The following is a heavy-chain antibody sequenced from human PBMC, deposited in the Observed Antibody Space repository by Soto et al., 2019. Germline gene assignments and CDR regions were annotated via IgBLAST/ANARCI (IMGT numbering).Heavy chain of an antibody. D-gene: IGHD3-16*01. CDR2: ISNDGSRK. Sequence: QEQLVESGGGVVQPGGSLRLSCAASGFTFSDHAMHWVRQASGKGLDWVAIISNDGSRKYYADSVRGRFTISRDNSENTGYLQMNSLRDEVTAVDWCARDVGGGGTSGLPDYWGQGILVAVS. CDR3: ARDVGGGGTSGLPDY. V-gene: IGHV3-30-3*01. CDR1: GFTFSDHA. J-gene: IGHJ4*02.